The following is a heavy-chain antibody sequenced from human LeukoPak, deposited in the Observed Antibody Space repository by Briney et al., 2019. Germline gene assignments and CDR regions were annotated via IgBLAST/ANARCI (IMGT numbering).Heavy chain of an antibody. CDR2: IYHSGST. CDR1: GYSISSGYY. Sequence: PSETLSLTCAVSGYSISSGYYWGWIRQPPGKGLEWIGSIYHSGSTYYSPSLKSRVTISVDTSKNQFSLKLSSVTAADTAVYYCARDPYSYGHDYWGQGTLVTVSS. D-gene: IGHD5-18*01. J-gene: IGHJ4*02. V-gene: IGHV4-38-2*02. CDR3: ARDPYSYGHDY.